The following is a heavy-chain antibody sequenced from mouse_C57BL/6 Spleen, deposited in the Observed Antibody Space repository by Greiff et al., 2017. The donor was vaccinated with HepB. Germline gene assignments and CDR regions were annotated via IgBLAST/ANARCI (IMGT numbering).Heavy chain of an antibody. CDR1: GYTFTSYW. V-gene: IGHV1-61*01. CDR2: IYPSDSET. J-gene: IGHJ2*01. CDR3: AREGLRGYYFDY. Sequence: VKLQQPGAELVRPGSSVKLSCKASGYTFTSYWMDWVKQRPGQGLEWIGNIYPSDSETHYNQKFKDKATLTVDKSSSTAYMQLSSLTSEDSAVYYCAREGLRGYYFDYWGQGTTLTVSS. D-gene: IGHD2-4*01.